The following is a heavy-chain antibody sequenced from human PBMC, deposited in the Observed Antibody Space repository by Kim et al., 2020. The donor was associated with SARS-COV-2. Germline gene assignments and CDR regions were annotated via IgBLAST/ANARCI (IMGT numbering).Heavy chain of an antibody. Sequence: SETLSLTCAVYGGSFSGYYWSWIRQPPGKGLEWIGEINHSGSTNYNPSLKSRVTISVDTSKNQFSLKLSSVTAADTAVYYCARARGIADYWGQGTLVTVSS. CDR2: INHSGST. CDR3: ARARGIADY. V-gene: IGHV4-34*01. D-gene: IGHD2-21*01. CDR1: GGSFSGYY. J-gene: IGHJ4*02.